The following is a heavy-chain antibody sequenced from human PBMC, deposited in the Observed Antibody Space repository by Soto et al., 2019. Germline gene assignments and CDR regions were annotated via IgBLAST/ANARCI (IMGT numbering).Heavy chain of an antibody. CDR1: GITFSSHA. CDR3: VKDSSCAVTYDY. CDR2: ISPNGDIT. V-gene: IGHV3-64D*08. J-gene: IGHJ4*02. Sequence: EVQLVESGGGLVQPGGSLRLSCSASGITFSSHAMHWVRQAPGKGLEYVSAISPNGDITHYADSVKGRFTISRDNSKNTLYLQMSSLRAEDTAKYYCVKDSSCAVTYDYWGQGTLVTVSS. D-gene: IGHD4-17*01.